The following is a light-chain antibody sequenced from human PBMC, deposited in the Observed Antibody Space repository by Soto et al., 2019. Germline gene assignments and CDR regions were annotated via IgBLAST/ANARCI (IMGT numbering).Light chain of an antibody. CDR3: SSYTDSSNYV. CDR2: QVT. V-gene: IGLV2-14*01. Sequence: QSVLTQPASVSGSPGQSITISCTGTSSDLAIYNYVSWYQQQPGKAPKLMIYQVTNRPSGVSNRFSGSRSGNTASLTISGLQAEDVADYYCSSYTDSSNYVFGTGTKVTVL. CDR1: SSDLAIYNY. J-gene: IGLJ1*01.